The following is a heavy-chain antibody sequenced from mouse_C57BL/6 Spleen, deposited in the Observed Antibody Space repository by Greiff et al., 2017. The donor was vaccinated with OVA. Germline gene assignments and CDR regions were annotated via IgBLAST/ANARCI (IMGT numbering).Heavy chain of an antibody. J-gene: IGHJ3*01. V-gene: IGHV1-26*01. CDR1: GYTFTDYY. CDR2: INPNNGGT. D-gene: IGHD2-1*01. Sequence: VQLQQSGPELVKPGASVKISCKASGYTFTDYYMNWVKQSHGKSLEWIGDINPNNGGTSYNQKFKGKATLTVDKSSSTAYMELRSLTSEDSAVYYCARGRGIYYGNYGFAYWGQGTLVTVSA. CDR3: ARGRGIYYGNYGFAY.